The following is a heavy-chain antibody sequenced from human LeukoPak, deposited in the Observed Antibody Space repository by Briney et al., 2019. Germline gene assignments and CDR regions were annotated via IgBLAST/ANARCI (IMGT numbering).Heavy chain of an antibody. CDR1: GFTFSSYA. D-gene: IGHD6-25*01. CDR3: ASSGETTLHY. V-gene: IGHV3-30*14. Sequence: GGSLRLSCAASGFTFSSYAMHWVRQAPGKGLEWVAVISYDGSNKYYADSVKGRFTISRDNSKNTLYLQMNSLRAEDTAVYYCASSGETTLHYWGQGTLVTVSS. CDR2: ISYDGSNK. J-gene: IGHJ4*02.